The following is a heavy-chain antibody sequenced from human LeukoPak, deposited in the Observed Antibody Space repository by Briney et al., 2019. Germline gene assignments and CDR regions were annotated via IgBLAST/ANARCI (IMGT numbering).Heavy chain of an antibody. CDR2: INPNSGGT. J-gene: IGHJ5*02. D-gene: IGHD3-3*01. V-gene: IGHV1-2*02. CDR3: ARDPFRYDFWSGAT. CDR1: GGTFSSYG. Sequence: EASVKVSCKASGGTFSSYGISWVRQAPGQGLEWMGWINPNSGGTNYAQKFQGRVTMTRDTSISTAYMELSRLRSDDTAVYYCARDPFRYDFWSGATWGQGTLVTVSS.